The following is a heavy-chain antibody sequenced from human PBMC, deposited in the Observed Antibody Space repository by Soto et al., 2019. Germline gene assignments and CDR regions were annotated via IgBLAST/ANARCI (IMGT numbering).Heavy chain of an antibody. Sequence: EVQLLESGGGLVQPGGSLRLSCAASGFTFSSYAMSWVRQAPGKGLEWVSAISGSGGSTYYADSVKGRFTISRDNSKNTLYLQMNNLRAEDTAVYYCAKDHRHIVYYFDYWGQGTLVTVSS. CDR1: GFTFSSYA. V-gene: IGHV3-23*01. CDR3: AKDHRHIVYYFDY. D-gene: IGHD1-26*01. J-gene: IGHJ4*02. CDR2: ISGSGGST.